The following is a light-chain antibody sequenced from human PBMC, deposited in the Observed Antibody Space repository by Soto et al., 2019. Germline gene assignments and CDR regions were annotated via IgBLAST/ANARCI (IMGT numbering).Light chain of an antibody. CDR2: RNS. J-gene: IGLJ1*01. V-gene: IGLV1-47*01. Sequence: QSALTQSPSASGIPGQRVTISCSGSASTIGRNYVYWYRQLPGTAPKLLIYRNSQRPTGVPDRFSGSKSGTSASLAISGLRSEDEADYYCAAWDDNLSGLYVFGAGTKVTVL. CDR1: ASTIGRNY. CDR3: AAWDDNLSGLYV.